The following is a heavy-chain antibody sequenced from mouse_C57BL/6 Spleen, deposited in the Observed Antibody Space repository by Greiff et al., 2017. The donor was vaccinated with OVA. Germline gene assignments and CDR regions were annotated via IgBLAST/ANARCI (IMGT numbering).Heavy chain of an antibody. D-gene: IGHD1-1*01. J-gene: IGHJ2*01. CDR3: ARGITGGGYFDY. CDR2: IHPNSGST. CDR1: GYTFTSYW. V-gene: IGHV1-64*01. Sequence: QVQLKEPGAELVKPGASVKLSCKASGYTFTSYWMHWVKQRPGQGLEWIGMIHPNSGSTNYNEKFKSKATLTVDKSSSTAYMQLSSLTSEDSAVYYCARGITGGGYFDYWGQGTTLTVSS.